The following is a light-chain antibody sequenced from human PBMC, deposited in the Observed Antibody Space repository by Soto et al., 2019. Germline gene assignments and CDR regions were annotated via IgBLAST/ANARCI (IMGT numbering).Light chain of an antibody. J-gene: IGLJ2*01. CDR3: CSYAGRYIVV. CDR2: DVS. V-gene: IGLV2-11*01. Sequence: QSALTQPRSVSGSPGHSVAISCTGTSSDVGGYTYVAWYRQYPGKAPKLMLYDVSKRPSGVPDRLSGSKSGNTASLTISGLQAEDEADYYCCSYAGRYIVVFGGGTQLTVL. CDR1: SSDVGGYTY.